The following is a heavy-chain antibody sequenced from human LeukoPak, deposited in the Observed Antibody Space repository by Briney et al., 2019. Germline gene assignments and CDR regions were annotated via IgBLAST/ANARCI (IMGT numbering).Heavy chain of an antibody. Sequence: GGSLRLSCAAPGFTFSNYDITWVRLAPGKGLEYVSCSAYGGSIHYADSVKGRFTISRDNSKNMLFLQMNSLRAEDTAVYYCAKDFVGSWADCFDYWGQGTLVTVSS. V-gene: IGHV3-23*01. CDR2: SAYGGSI. D-gene: IGHD6-13*01. CDR3: AKDFVGSWADCFDY. CDR1: GFTFSNYD. J-gene: IGHJ4*02.